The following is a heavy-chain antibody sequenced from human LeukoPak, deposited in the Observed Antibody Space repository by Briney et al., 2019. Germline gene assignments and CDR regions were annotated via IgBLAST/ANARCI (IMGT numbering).Heavy chain of an antibody. D-gene: IGHD3-16*01. Sequence: PSETLSLTCTVSSGSISAYSWSWIRQPAGKGLEWIGRIYTSGSTNYNPSLKSRVTMSADGSKNQFSLKLSSVTAADTAVYYCVRWGGTAFDYWGQGTLVTVPS. CDR2: IYTSGST. V-gene: IGHV4-4*07. CDR3: VRWGGTAFDY. J-gene: IGHJ4*02. CDR1: SGSISAYS.